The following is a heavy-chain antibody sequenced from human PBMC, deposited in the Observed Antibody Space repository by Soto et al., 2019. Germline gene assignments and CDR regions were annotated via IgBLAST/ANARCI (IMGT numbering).Heavy chain of an antibody. CDR2: IDPSGNRI. J-gene: IGHJ4*02. CDR3: AKDRGGRGNEIDH. Sequence: EVQLLEYGGGLVQPGGSLRPSCKASGFTFSISAMSWVRQAPGKGREWVSSIDPSGNRIYQGDVAKGRFTISRDNSKNTLFLRMNSLRVDDTAIYYCAKDRGGRGNEIDHWGQGTLVTVSS. CDR1: GFTFSISA. V-gene: IGHV3-23*05. D-gene: IGHD3-16*01.